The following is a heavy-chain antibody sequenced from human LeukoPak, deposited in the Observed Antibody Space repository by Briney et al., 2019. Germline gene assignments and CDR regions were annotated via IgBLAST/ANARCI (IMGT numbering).Heavy chain of an antibody. Sequence: GGSLRLSCAASGFTFSSYSMNWVRQAPGKGLEWVSSISTSATFIYYADSVKGRFTTSRDNAQNSLFLQMDSLRAEDTAVYYCARDNYDSSGYYFDWGQGTLVTVSS. V-gene: IGHV3-21*01. CDR2: ISTSATFI. CDR3: ARDNYDSSGYYFD. CDR1: GFTFSSYS. J-gene: IGHJ4*02. D-gene: IGHD3-22*01.